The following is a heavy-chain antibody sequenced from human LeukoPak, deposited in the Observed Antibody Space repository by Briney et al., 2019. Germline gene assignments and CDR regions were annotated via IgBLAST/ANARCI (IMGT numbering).Heavy chain of an antibody. CDR3: ARDDFSTYPGLNYFDY. CDR2: TNVGNDYT. J-gene: IGHJ4*02. V-gene: IGHV1-3*01. D-gene: IGHD4-11*01. Sequence: ASVKVSCTASGYAFTNYAIQWVRQAPGQRLEWMGWTNVGNDYTESSQKFQDRLTITSDTTATTVYMELSSLRSEDTAVYYCARDDFSTYPGLNYFDYWGQGSLVTVSS. CDR1: GYAFTNYA.